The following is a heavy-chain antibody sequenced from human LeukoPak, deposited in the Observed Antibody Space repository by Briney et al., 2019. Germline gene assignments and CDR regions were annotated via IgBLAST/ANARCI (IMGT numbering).Heavy chain of an antibody. CDR2: IYYSGST. CDR3: ARDAGVGSGWYGTVYFDY. D-gene: IGHD6-19*01. V-gene: IGHV4-39*07. J-gene: IGHJ4*02. Sequence: SETLSLTCTVSGGSISSYYWGWIRQPPGKGLEWIGSIYYSGSTYYNPSLKSRVTISVDTSKNQFSLRLSSVTAADTAVYYCARDAGVGSGWYGTVYFDYWGQGTLVTVSS. CDR1: GGSISSYY.